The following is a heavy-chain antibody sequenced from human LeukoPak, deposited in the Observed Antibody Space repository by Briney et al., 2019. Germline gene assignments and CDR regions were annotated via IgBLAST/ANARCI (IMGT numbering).Heavy chain of an antibody. J-gene: IGHJ3*02. CDR1: GFTFSSYG. V-gene: IGHV3-30*02. D-gene: IGHD2-2*01. CDR3: AKEEYCSSTSCYDAFDI. CDR2: IRYDGSNK. Sequence: GGSLRLSCAASGFTFSSYGMHWVRQAPGKGLEGVAFIRYDGSNKYYADSVKGRFTISRDNSKNTLYLQMNSLRAEDTAVYYCAKEEYCSSTSCYDAFDIWGQGTMVTVSS.